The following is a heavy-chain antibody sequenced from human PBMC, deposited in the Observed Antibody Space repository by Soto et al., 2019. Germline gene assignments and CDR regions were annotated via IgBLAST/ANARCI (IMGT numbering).Heavy chain of an antibody. CDR3: AGRSDSSGWYY. CDR2: IYHSGST. V-gene: IGHV4-38-2*01. J-gene: IGHJ4*02. Sequence: SETLSLTCAVSGYSISSGYYWGWIRQPPGKGLEWIGSIYHSGSTYYNPSLKSRVTISVDTSKNQFSLKLSSVTAADTAVYYCAGRSDSSGWYYWGQGTLVTVSS. D-gene: IGHD6-19*01. CDR1: GYSISSGYY.